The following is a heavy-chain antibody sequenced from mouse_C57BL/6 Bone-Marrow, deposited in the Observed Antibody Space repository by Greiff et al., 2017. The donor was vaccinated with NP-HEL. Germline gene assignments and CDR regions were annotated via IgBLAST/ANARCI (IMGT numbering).Heavy chain of an antibody. CDR1: GFTFSNYW. Sequence: DVMLVESGGGLVQPGGSMKLSCVASGFTFSNYWMNWVRQSPEKGLEWVAQIRLKSDNYATHYAESVKGRFTISRDDSKSSVYLQMNNLRAEDTGIYYCTDLEDYGSSPYYFDYWGQGTTLTVSS. V-gene: IGHV6-3*01. D-gene: IGHD1-1*01. CDR3: TDLEDYGSSPYYFDY. J-gene: IGHJ2*01. CDR2: IRLKSDNYAT.